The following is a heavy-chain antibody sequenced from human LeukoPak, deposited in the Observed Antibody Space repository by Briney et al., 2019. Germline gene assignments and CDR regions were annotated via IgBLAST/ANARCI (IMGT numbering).Heavy chain of an antibody. D-gene: IGHD3-22*01. CDR2: IKQDGSEK. Sequence: GGSLRLTCAASGFTFSSYWMSWVRQAPGKGLEWVANIKQDGSEKYYVDSVKGRFTISRDNAKNSLYLQMNSLRAEDTAVYYCAKVGPAQYYYYDSSGYYFGYWGQGTLVTVSS. CDR3: AKVGPAQYYYYDSSGYYFGY. J-gene: IGHJ4*02. CDR1: GFTFSSYW. V-gene: IGHV3-7*01.